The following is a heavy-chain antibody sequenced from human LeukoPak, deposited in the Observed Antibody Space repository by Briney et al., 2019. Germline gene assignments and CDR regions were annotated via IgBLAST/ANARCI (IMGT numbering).Heavy chain of an antibody. CDR2: IYYSGTT. Sequence: TLSLTCTVSGGAISTADYYWSWIRQSPGKGLEWIGYIYYSGTTYYNPSLRSRVTISVDTSKNQFSLKLSSVTAADTAVYSCARLQLRYWYFDPWGRGTLVTVSS. CDR1: GGAISTADYY. V-gene: IGHV4-30-4*08. J-gene: IGHJ2*01. CDR3: ARLQLRYWYFDP. D-gene: IGHD5-24*01.